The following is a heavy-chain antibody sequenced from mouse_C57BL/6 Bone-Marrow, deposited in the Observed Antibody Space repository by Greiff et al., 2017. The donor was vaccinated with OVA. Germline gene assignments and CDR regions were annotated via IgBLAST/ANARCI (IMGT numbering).Heavy chain of an antibody. CDR1: GYSITSGYY. V-gene: IGHV3-6*01. J-gene: IGHJ3*01. CDR3: ARDRSNYVRFAY. D-gene: IGHD2-5*01. CDR2: ISYDGSN. Sequence: VQLQQSGPGLVKPSQSLSLTCSVTGYSITSGYYWNWIRQFPGNKLEWMGYISYDGSNNYNPSLKNRISITRDTSKNQFFLKLNSVTTEDTATYYCARDRSNYVRFAYWGQGTLVTVSA.